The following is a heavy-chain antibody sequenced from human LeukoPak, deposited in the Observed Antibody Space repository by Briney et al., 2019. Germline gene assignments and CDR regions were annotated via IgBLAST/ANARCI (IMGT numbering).Heavy chain of an antibody. CDR2: IYTSGST. J-gene: IGHJ3*02. D-gene: IGHD3-22*01. CDR3: ARTRITMIVVAEEDDAFDI. V-gene: IGHV4-4*07. CDR1: GGSISSYY. Sequence: SQTLSLTCTVSGGSISSYYWSWIRQPAGKGLEWIGRIYTSGSTNYNPSLKSRVTMSVDTSKNQFSLKLSSVTAADTAVYYCARTRITMIVVAEEDDAFDIWGQGTMVTVSS.